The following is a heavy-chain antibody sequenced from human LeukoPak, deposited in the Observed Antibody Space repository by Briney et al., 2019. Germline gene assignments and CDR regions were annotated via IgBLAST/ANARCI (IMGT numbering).Heavy chain of an antibody. CDR3: AREPGFDSSGYLNWFDP. D-gene: IGHD3-22*01. CDR2: ISFSGST. V-gene: IGHV4-59*01. CDR1: GGSISSYY. Sequence: SETLSLTCTVSGGSISSYYWSWIRQPPGKGLEWIACISFSGSTKYNPSFKSRGTISVDTSKNQLSLKLSSVTAADTAVYYCAREPGFDSSGYLNWFDPWGQGTLVTVSS. J-gene: IGHJ5*02.